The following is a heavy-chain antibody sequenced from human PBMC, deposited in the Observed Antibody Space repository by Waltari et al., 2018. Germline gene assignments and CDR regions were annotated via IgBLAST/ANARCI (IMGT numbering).Heavy chain of an antibody. Sequence: QVQLVQSGAEVKKPGSSVKVSCKASGGTFSSYTTSWVRQDPGQGLEWMGRIIPILGIANYAQKFQGRVTITADKSTSTAYMELSSLRSEDTAVYYCARDPYDFENWFDPWGQGTLVTVSS. V-gene: IGHV1-69*08. D-gene: IGHD3-3*01. CDR3: ARDPYDFENWFDP. CDR1: GGTFSSYT. CDR2: IIPILGIA. J-gene: IGHJ5*02.